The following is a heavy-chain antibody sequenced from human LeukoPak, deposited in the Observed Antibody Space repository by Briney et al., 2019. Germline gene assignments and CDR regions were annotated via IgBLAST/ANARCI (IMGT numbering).Heavy chain of an antibody. Sequence: GASVKVSCKASGYTFTGYYMHWVRQAPGQGLEWMGWINPNSGGTNYAQEFQGRVTMTRDTSISTAYMELSRLRSDDTAVYYCARDVLAARPENLGYWGQGTLVTVSS. D-gene: IGHD6-6*01. CDR1: GYTFTGYY. CDR2: INPNSGGT. V-gene: IGHV1-2*02. J-gene: IGHJ4*02. CDR3: ARDVLAARPENLGY.